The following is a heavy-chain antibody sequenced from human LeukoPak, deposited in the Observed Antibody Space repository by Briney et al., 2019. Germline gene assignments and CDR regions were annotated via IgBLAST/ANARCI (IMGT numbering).Heavy chain of an antibody. CDR2: IIPIVGTA. CDR3: ARGGLLYSYGYDY. Sequence: SVNVSCXASVRIFRSYSIMGVRQAPAQGLEGMGGIIPIVGTANYAQKFQGRVTITTDESTSTAYMELSSLRSEDTAVYYCARGGLLYSYGYDYWGQGTLVTVSS. J-gene: IGHJ4*02. CDR1: VRIFRSYS. D-gene: IGHD5-18*01. V-gene: IGHV1-69*05.